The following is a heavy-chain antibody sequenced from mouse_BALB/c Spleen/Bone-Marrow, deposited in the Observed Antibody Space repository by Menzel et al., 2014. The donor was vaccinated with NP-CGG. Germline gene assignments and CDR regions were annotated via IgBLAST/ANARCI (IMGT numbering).Heavy chain of an antibody. V-gene: IGHV1S81*02. CDR3: APYYYGSSYGFYWYFDV. CDR2: INPSNGRT. Sequence: VQVVESGVELVKPGASVKLSCKASGYTFTSYWMHWVKQRPGQGLEWIGEINPSNGRTNYNEKFKSKATLTVDKSSSTAYMQLSSLTSEDSAVYYCAPYYYGSSYGFYWYFDVWGAGTTVTVSS. J-gene: IGHJ1*01. CDR1: GYTFTSYW. D-gene: IGHD1-1*01.